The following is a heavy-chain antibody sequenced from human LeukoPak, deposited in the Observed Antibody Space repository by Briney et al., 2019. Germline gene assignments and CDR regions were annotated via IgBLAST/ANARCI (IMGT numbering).Heavy chain of an antibody. CDR1: GFTFSSYS. Sequence: GRSLRLSCAASGFTFSSYSMNWVRQAPGKGLEWVSGISWNSGSIGYADSVKGRFTISRDNAKNSLYLQMNSLRAEDTALYYCAKDTEPYYGSGIGFDYWGQGTLVTVSS. J-gene: IGHJ4*02. D-gene: IGHD3-10*01. CDR2: ISWNSGSI. CDR3: AKDTEPYYGSGIGFDY. V-gene: IGHV3-9*01.